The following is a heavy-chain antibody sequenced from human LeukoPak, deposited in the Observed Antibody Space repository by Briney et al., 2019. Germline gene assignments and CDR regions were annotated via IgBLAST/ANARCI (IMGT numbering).Heavy chain of an antibody. D-gene: IGHD3-10*01. V-gene: IGHV1-3*01. CDR1: GYTFTSYA. J-gene: IGHJ4*02. Sequence: ASVKVSCKASGYTFTSYAMHWVRQAPGQRLEWMGWINAGNGNTKYSQKFQGRVTITRDTSASTAYMELSSLRSEDTAVYYCAREAQNLWFGELLPPYFDYWGQGTLVTVSS. CDR3: AREAQNLWFGELLPPYFDY. CDR2: INAGNGNT.